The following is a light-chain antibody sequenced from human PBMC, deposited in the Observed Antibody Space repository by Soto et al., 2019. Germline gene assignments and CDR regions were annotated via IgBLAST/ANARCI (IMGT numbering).Light chain of an antibody. CDR3: SSYTSTRTLL. V-gene: IGLV2-14*01. CDR2: EVT. Sequence: QSALTQPASVSGSPGQSITISCTGTSSDFGDYSSVSWYQQHPGQAPKLIIYEVTNRPSGISNHFSGSKSGNTASLTISGLQAEDEAHYYCSSYTSTRTLLFGGGTQLTVL. J-gene: IGLJ2*01. CDR1: SSDFGDYSS.